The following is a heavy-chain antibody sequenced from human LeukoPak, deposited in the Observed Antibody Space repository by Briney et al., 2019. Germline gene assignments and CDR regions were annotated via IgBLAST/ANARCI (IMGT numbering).Heavy chain of an antibody. Sequence: GESLKISCKGSGYSFTSYWIGWVRQMPGKGLEWMGIIYPGDSDTRYSPSFQGQVTISADKSISTAYLQWSSLKASDTAMYYCARSPHIVATIGVFDIWGQGTMVTVSS. J-gene: IGHJ3*02. CDR3: ARSPHIVATIGVFDI. D-gene: IGHD5-12*01. CDR2: IYPGDSDT. V-gene: IGHV5-51*01. CDR1: GYSFTSYW.